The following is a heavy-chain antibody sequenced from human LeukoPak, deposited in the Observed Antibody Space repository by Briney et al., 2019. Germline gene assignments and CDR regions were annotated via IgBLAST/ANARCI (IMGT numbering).Heavy chain of an antibody. CDR1: GGSFSGYY. CDR2: INHSGST. CDR3: ARGGLRGSYRAVGY. Sequence: PSESLSLTCAVYGGSFSGYYWSWISHPPGRGREWIGEINHSGSTNYNPSLKSQVTISVDTSKNQFSLKLSSVTAAETAVYYCARGGLRGSYRAVGYWGQGTLVTVSS. D-gene: IGHD1-26*01. V-gene: IGHV4-34*01. J-gene: IGHJ4*02.